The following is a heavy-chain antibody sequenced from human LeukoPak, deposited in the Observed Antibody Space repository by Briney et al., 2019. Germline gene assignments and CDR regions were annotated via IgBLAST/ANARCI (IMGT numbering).Heavy chain of an antibody. CDR3: ARDSQYYYDSSDYFDY. CDR2: IKQDGSEK. J-gene: IGHJ4*02. V-gene: IGHV3-7*01. D-gene: IGHD3-22*01. Sequence: PGGSLRLSCAASGFTFSSYWMSWVRQAPGKGLEWVANIKQDGSEKYYVDSVKGRFTISRDNSKNTLYLQMNSLRAEDTAVYYCARDSQYYYDSSDYFDYWGQGTLVTVSS. CDR1: GFTFSSYW.